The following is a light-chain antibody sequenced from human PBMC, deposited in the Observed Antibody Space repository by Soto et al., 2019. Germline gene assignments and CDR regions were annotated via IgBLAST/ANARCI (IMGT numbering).Light chain of an antibody. V-gene: IGKV1-33*01. J-gene: IGKJ3*01. CDR2: GAS. Sequence: DIQMTQSPSSLSASVGARVSITCQASQDIRTSLSWFQQKPGRAPKLLLYGASYLETGVPSRFRGSGSGTDFTFTISSLQSEDIATYYCQHYHNLPPFTFGPGTRVDVK. CDR3: QHYHNLPPFT. CDR1: QDIRTS.